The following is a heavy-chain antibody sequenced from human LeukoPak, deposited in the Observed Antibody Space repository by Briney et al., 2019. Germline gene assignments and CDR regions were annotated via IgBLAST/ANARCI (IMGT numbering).Heavy chain of an antibody. J-gene: IGHJ4*02. CDR3: AKDPYLEWLLYLGHFDY. D-gene: IGHD3-3*01. V-gene: IGHV3-23*01. CDR1: GFTFSSYA. CDR2: ISGSGGST. Sequence: GGSLRLSCAASGFTFSSYAMSWVRQAPGKGQEWVLDISGSGGSTYYADSVKGRFTISRDNSKNTLYLQMNSLRAEDTAVYYCAKDPYLEWLLYLGHFDYWGQGTLVTVSS.